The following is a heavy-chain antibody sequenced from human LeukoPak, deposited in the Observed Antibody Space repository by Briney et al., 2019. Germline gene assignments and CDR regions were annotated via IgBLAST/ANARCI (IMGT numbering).Heavy chain of an antibody. CDR3: ARDAGNSGWYSYYYGMDV. J-gene: IGHJ6*02. CDR2: IYYSGST. Sequence: PSETLSLTCTVSGGSISSYYWSWIRQPPGKGLEWIGYIYYSGSTNYNPSLKSRVTISVDTSKNQFSLKLSSVTAADMAVYYCARDAGNSGWYSYYYGMDVWGQGTTVTVSS. CDR1: GGSISSYY. D-gene: IGHD6-19*01. V-gene: IGHV4-59*01.